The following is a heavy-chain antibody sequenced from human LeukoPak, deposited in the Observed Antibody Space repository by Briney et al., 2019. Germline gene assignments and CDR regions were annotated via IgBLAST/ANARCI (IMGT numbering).Heavy chain of an antibody. D-gene: IGHD1-26*01. CDR2: INHSGST. CDR3: ARFKRSLRPDSAVLVSSGRYYFDY. CDR1: GGSFSGYY. Sequence: PSETLSLTCAVYGGSFSGYYWSWIRQPPGKGLKWIGEINHSGSTNYNPSLKSRVTISVDTSKNQFSLKLSSVTAADTAVYYCARFKRSLRPDSAVLVSSGRYYFDYWGQGTLVTVSS. J-gene: IGHJ4*02. V-gene: IGHV4-34*01.